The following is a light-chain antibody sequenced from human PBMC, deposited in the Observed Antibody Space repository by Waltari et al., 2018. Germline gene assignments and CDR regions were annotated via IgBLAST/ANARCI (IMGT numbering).Light chain of an antibody. Sequence: DIQMTQSPSSLSASVGDRVTITCQASQDITKYLNWYQQKPGKAPKLLIYDASTLEVGVPSRFSGSGSGTDFTFSISSLQPEDFATYYYQQYDNPLFTFGPGTKVDIK. CDR3: QQYDNPLFT. CDR1: QDITKY. J-gene: IGKJ3*01. V-gene: IGKV1-33*01. CDR2: DAS.